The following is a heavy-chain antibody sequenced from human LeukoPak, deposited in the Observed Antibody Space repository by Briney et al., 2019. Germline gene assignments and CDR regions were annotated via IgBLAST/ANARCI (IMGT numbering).Heavy chain of an antibody. CDR1: GYTFTSYA. Sequence: ASVKVSCKASGYTFTSYAMHWVRQAPGQRLEWMGWINAGNGNTKYSQKFQGRVTITRDTSASTAYMELSSLRSEDTAVYYCARAKPGITIFGVVKKTGYFDLWGRGTLVTVSS. CDR2: INAGNGNT. J-gene: IGHJ2*01. D-gene: IGHD3-3*01. V-gene: IGHV1-3*01. CDR3: ARAKPGITIFGVVKKTGYFDL.